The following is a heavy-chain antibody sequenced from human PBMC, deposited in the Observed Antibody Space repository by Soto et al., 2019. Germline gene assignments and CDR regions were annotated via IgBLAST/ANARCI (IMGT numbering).Heavy chain of an antibody. V-gene: IGHV3-53*02. J-gene: IGHJ4*02. CDR2: IYNGGGT. Sequence: EGQLVETGGGLIQPGGSLRLSCAASGFTVSGNYMSWVRQAPGKGLEWVSVIYNGGGTYYADSVKGRFSISRDNSKNTLYLLMHSPIAEDTSVYYCASTRGSSYDYWCQGTLVTVSS. D-gene: IGHD6-6*01. CDR3: ASTRGSSYDY. CDR1: GFTVSGNY.